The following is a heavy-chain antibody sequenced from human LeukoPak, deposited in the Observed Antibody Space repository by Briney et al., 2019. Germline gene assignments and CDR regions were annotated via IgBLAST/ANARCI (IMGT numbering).Heavy chain of an antibody. Sequence: ASVKVSCKASGYTFTGYYMHWVRQAPGQGLEWMGWINAYNGNTNYAQKLQGRVTMTTDTSTSTAYMELRSLRSDDTAVYYCARGTTGRYNWFDPWGQGTLVTVSS. CDR1: GYTFTGYY. CDR2: INAYNGNT. D-gene: IGHD1-1*01. CDR3: ARGTTGRYNWFDP. J-gene: IGHJ5*02. V-gene: IGHV1-18*04.